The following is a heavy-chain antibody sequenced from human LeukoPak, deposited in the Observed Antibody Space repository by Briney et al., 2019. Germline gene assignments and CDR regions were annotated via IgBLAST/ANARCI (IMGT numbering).Heavy chain of an antibody. D-gene: IGHD2/OR15-2a*01. J-gene: IGHJ4*02. CDR1: GGSISSYY. CDR3: AGHHPRNTVDF. V-gene: IGHV4-59*08. Sequence: SETLSLTCTVSGGSISSYYWSWIRQPPGTGLEWIAYISDIGSINYNPSLKSRVTISLDTSKNQFSLKLSSVTAADTAVYYCAGHHPRNTVDFWGQGTLATVSS. CDR2: ISDIGSI.